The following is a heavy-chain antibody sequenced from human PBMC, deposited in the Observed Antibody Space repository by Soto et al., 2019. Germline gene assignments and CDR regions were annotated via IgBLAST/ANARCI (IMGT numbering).Heavy chain of an antibody. Sequence: EVQLVESGGGLVQPGGSLKVSCAASEFTFSGSAMHWVRQASGKGLAWVGRIRSKANSYATAYAVSVKGRFTIPRDDSRNTAYPQMTSLKTEDTAGSYWARGVFDSWSGHPKGPDSWGQGTVVTVSS. CDR3: ARGVFDSWSGHPKGPDS. CDR2: IRSKANSYAT. J-gene: IGHJ4*02. D-gene: IGHD3-3*01. CDR1: EFTFSGSA. V-gene: IGHV3-73*02.